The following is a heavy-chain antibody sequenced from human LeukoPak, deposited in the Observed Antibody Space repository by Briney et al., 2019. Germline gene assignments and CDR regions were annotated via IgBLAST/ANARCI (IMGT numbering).Heavy chain of an antibody. Sequence: GESLKISCKGSEYSFTSYWIGWVRQLPGKGLEWMGIIYPGDSDIRYSPSFQGQVTISADRSITTAYLQWSSLKASDTAMYYCARTLIAARPGYAIDIWGQGTMVTVSS. CDR2: IYPGDSDI. D-gene: IGHD6-6*01. CDR3: ARTLIAARPGYAIDI. J-gene: IGHJ3*02. V-gene: IGHV5-51*01. CDR1: EYSFTSYW.